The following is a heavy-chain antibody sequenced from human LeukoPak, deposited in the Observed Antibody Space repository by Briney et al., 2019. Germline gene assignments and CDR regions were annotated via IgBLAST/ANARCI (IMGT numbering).Heavy chain of an antibody. CDR2: IYPGDSHT. CDR3: ARHYDSSGYSWFDS. Sequence: GDSLEISCKGSGSSFTSYWLGWVRQMPGKGLEWMGIIYPGDSHTRYSPSFQGQVTISADKSITTAYLQWNSLKASDTAMYYCARHYDSSGYSWFDSWGQGTLVTVSS. CDR1: GSSFTSYW. D-gene: IGHD3-22*01. V-gene: IGHV5-51*01. J-gene: IGHJ5*01.